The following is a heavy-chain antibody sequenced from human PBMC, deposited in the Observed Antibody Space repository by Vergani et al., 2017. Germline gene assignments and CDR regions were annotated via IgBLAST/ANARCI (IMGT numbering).Heavy chain of an antibody. CDR3: AGQAASYYGMDV. J-gene: IGHJ6*02. CDR2: IYYSGST. Sequence: QVQLQESGPGLVKPSETLSLTCSVSGGSISTYYWSWIRQPPGKGLEWIGYIYYSGSTNYNPSLKSRVTISVDTSKNQFSLKLTSVTAAHTAVYYCAGQAASYYGMDVWGQGTTVTVSS. V-gene: IGHV4-59*01. CDR1: GGSISTYY.